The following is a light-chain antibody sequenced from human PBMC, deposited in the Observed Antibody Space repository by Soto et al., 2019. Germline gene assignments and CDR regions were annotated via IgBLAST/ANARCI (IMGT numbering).Light chain of an antibody. Sequence: QSVLTQPPSASGTPGQRVTISCSGSSSNIGSNYVYWYQQLPGTAPKLLIYSNNQRPSGVSNRFSGSKSGNTASLTISGLQAEDEADYYCCSYAGSSTYVFGTGTKVTVL. V-gene: IGLV1-47*02. CDR3: CSYAGSSTYV. J-gene: IGLJ1*01. CDR2: SNN. CDR1: SSNIGSNY.